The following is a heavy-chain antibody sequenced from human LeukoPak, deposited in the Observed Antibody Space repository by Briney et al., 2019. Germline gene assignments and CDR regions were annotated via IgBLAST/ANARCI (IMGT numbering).Heavy chain of an antibody. J-gene: IGHJ5*02. CDR2: ISSSGSTI. D-gene: IGHD2-21*02. Sequence: PGGSLRLSCAASGFTFSSYSMNWVRQAPGKGLEWVSYISSSGSTIYYADSVKGRFTISRDNSKNTLYLQMNSLRAEDTAVYYCAKGGLSAATAKDWFDPWGQGTLVTVSS. CDR1: GFTFSSYS. CDR3: AKGGLSAATAKDWFDP. V-gene: IGHV3-48*01.